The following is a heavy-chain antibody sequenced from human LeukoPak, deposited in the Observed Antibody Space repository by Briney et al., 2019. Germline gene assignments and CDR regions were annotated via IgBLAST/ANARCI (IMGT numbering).Heavy chain of an antibody. D-gene: IGHD3-10*01. CDR1: GFTFSSYG. CDR3: AKGTENYYYYMDV. J-gene: IGHJ6*03. Sequence: GALRLSCAASGFTFSSYGMHWVRQAPGKGLEWVAVISYDGSNKYYADSVKGRFTISRDNSKNTLYLQMNSLRAEDTAVYYCAKGTENYYYYMDVWGKGTTVTVSS. CDR2: ISYDGSNK. V-gene: IGHV3-30*18.